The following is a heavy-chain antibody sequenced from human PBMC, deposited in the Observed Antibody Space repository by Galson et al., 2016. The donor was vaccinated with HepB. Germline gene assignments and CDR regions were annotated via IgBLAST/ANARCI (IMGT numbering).Heavy chain of an antibody. Sequence: SLRLSCAASGFTFSTYAMSWVRQAPGKRLEWVSVISGSAYSGVTYYADSVRGRFTLSRDDSKDTLYLLMNSLTAADTAVYYCAKRPTWRIAIPVDYFDYWGQGTMVTVSS. D-gene: IGHD6-13*01. CDR2: ISGSAYSGVT. CDR3: AKRPTWRIAIPVDYFDY. CDR1: GFTFSTYA. V-gene: IGHV3-23*01. J-gene: IGHJ4*02.